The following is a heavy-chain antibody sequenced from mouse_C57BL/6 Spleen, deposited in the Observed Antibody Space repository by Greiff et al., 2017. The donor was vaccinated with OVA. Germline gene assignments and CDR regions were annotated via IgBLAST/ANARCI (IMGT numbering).Heavy chain of an antibody. D-gene: IGHD3-1*01. V-gene: IGHV1-80*01. CDR1: GYAFSSYW. CDR3: ARQPSGYAMGC. Sequence: VQLQQSGAELVKPGASVKISCKASGYAFSSYWMNWVKQRPGKGLEWIGQIYPGDGDTNYNGKFKGKATLTADKSSSTAYMQLSSLTSEDSAVYFCARQPSGYAMGCWGQGTSVTVSS. J-gene: IGHJ4*01. CDR2: IYPGDGDT.